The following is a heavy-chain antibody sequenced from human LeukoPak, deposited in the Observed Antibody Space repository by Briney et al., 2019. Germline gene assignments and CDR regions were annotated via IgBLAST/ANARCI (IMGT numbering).Heavy chain of an antibody. V-gene: IGHV3-11*01. Sequence: GGSLRLSCAASGFTFSDYYMSWIRQAPGKGLEWVSYISSSGSTIYYADSVKGRFTISRDNAKNSLYLQMNSLRAEDTAVYYCAKDYSSPYYYYGLDVWGQGTTVTVSS. CDR3: AKDYSSPYYYYGLDV. CDR1: GFTFSDYY. D-gene: IGHD4-11*01. CDR2: ISSSGSTI. J-gene: IGHJ6*02.